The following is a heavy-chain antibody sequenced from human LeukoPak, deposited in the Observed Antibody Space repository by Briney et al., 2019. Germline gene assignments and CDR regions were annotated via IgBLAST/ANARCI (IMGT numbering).Heavy chain of an antibody. CDR3: ARVFIAAAGTVFQH. D-gene: IGHD6-13*01. Sequence: PETLSLTCTVSGGSISSCYWSWIRQPPGKGLEWIGYIYYSGSTNYNPSLKSRVTISVDTSKNQFSLKLSSVIAADTAVYYCARVFIAAAGTVFQHWGQGTLVTVSS. CDR1: GGSISSCY. V-gene: IGHV4-59*01. CDR2: IYYSGST. J-gene: IGHJ1*01.